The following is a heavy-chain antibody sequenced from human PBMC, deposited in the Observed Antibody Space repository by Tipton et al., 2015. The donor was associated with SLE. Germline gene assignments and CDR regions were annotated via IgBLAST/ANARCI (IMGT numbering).Heavy chain of an antibody. CDR1: GAPIKNNY. J-gene: IGHJ4*02. CDR3: GRRRQWLVES. CDR2: IFYSGST. Sequence: TLSLTCTVSGAPIKNNYCTWIRQPPGKGLEWFGYIFYSGSTNLNPSLNSRVTMSVDTSKNQFSLKFTSVTAEETAVYFCGRRRQWLVESWGQGSLVTVSS. V-gene: IGHV4-59*01. D-gene: IGHD6-19*01.